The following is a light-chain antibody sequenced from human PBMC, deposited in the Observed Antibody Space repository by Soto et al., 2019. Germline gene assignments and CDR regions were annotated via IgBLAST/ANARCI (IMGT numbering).Light chain of an antibody. Sequence: QSVLRPQPSVPGAPGQRDTISCTGSISNIRANYDVHWYQHIPGTAPKLLLTGNSYRPSGVPDRFSGSKSGTSVSLVITGLQAEDEADYYCQSYDNSLSGIYVFGTGSKVTV. CDR2: GNS. CDR1: ISNIRANYD. V-gene: IGLV1-40*01. CDR3: QSYDNSLSGIYV. J-gene: IGLJ1*01.